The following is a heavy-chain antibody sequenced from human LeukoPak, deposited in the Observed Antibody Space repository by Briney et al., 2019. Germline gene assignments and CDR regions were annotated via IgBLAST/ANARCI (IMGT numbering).Heavy chain of an antibody. D-gene: IGHD6-6*01. CDR1: GGSISSSFYY. Sequence: SETLSLTCTVSGGSISSSFYYWGWIRQPPGKGLEWIGTIFYSGSTYNNPSLKSRVTVSMDMSKNQFSLKLTSVTAADTAVYYCASRRVAAPLDCWGQGTLVTVSS. CDR2: IFYSGST. J-gene: IGHJ4*02. CDR3: ASRRVAAPLDC. V-gene: IGHV4-39*01.